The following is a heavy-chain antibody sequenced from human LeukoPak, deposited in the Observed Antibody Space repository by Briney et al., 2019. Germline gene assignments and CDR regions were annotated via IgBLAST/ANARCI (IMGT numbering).Heavy chain of an antibody. CDR1: GGTFSSYA. CDR2: MNPNSGNT. J-gene: IGHJ2*01. Sequence: ASVKVSCKASGGTFSSYAISWVRQAPGQGLEWMGWMNPNSGNTGYAQKFQGRVTMTRNTSISTAYMELSSLRSEDTAVYYCAKKSYYYDSSGYYSNWYFDLWGRGTLVTVSS. V-gene: IGHV1-8*02. D-gene: IGHD3-22*01. CDR3: AKKSYYYDSSGYYSNWYFDL.